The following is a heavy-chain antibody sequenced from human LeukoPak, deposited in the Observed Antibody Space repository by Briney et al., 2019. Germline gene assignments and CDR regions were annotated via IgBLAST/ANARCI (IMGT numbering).Heavy chain of an antibody. Sequence: ASVKVSCKASGYTFTGYYMHWVRQAPGQGLEWMGWINPNSGGTNYAQKFQGRVTMTRDTSISTAYMELSRLRSDDTAVYYCARDWPTYYYDSSGWPFDYWGQGTLVTVSS. V-gene: IGHV1-2*02. CDR3: ARDWPTYYYDSSGWPFDY. D-gene: IGHD3-22*01. CDR2: INPNSGGT. J-gene: IGHJ4*02. CDR1: GYTFTGYY.